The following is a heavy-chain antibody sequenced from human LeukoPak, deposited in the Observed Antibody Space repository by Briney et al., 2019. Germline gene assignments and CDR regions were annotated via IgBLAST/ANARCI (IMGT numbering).Heavy chain of an antibody. CDR2: INPDSGFT. D-gene: IGHD3-16*01. Sequence: ASVKASCKASGYKFADDYMHWVRHAPGQGLEFMGWINPDSGFTNYAQKFKGRVTMTRDTSISTAYLEVRSLTSDDTAVYYCAPTAEAYTSWWKVWGQGTLVTVSS. J-gene: IGHJ4*02. CDR3: APTAEAYTSWWKV. V-gene: IGHV1-2*02. CDR1: GYKFADDY.